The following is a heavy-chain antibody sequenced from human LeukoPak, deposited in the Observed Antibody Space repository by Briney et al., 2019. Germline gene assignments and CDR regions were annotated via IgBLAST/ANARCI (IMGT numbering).Heavy chain of an antibody. CDR2: ISSSSSYI. J-gene: IGHJ4*02. CDR1: GFTFSSYS. V-gene: IGHV3-21*01. CDR3: ARAYCSGGSCYPFDY. Sequence: GGSLRLSCAASGFTFSSYSMNWVRQAPGKGLEWVSSISSSSSYIYYADSVKGRFTISRDTAKNSLYLQMNSLRAEDTAVYYCARAYCSGGSCYPFDYWGQGTLVTVSS. D-gene: IGHD2-15*01.